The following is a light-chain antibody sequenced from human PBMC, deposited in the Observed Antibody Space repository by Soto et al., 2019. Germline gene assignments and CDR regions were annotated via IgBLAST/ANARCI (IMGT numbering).Light chain of an antibody. V-gene: IGKV3-20*01. CDR2: GAS. CDR1: QTVCSSC. CDR3: QQYGSSPGFT. J-gene: IGKJ3*01. Sequence: EIVLTQSPGTLSLSPGERATLSCRASQTVCSSCLAWYQQKPGQAPRLLISGASNRATGIPDRFSGSGSGTAFTLTISRLEPEDFAVYYCQQYGSSPGFTFGPGTKVDIK.